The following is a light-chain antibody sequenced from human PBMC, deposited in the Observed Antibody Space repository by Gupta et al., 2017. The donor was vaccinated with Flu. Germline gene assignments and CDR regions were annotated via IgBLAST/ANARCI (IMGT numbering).Light chain of an antibody. CDR1: QSVISH. CDR3: QKRSSWPLPFS. CDR2: AAS. J-gene: IGKJ3*01. Sequence: IVLTQSPATLSLSPGERATLSCRASQSVISHLAWYQQKPGQATRLLIYAASNRATGVPARFSGSGSGTDFALTISSLEPEDVAVEYCQKRSSWPLPFSFGHGTKVEIK. V-gene: IGKV3-11*01.